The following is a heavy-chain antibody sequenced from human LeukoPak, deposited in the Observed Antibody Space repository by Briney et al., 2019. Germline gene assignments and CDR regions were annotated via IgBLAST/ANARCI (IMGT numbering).Heavy chain of an antibody. CDR3: ARPGVDSSSWYGAFDI. Sequence: SETLSLTCTVSGGSISSALYHWGWIRQPPGKNLEWLGSVYYTGSTNYNPSLKSRVTISVDKSKDQFSLKLSSVTAADTAVYYCARPGVDSSSWYGAFDIWGQGTMVTVSS. CDR2: VYYTGST. CDR1: GGSISSALYH. J-gene: IGHJ3*02. D-gene: IGHD6-13*01. V-gene: IGHV4-39*07.